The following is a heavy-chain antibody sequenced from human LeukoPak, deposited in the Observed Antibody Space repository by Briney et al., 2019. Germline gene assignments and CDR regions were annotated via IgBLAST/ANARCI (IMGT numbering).Heavy chain of an antibody. V-gene: IGHV4-34*01. CDR2: INHSGST. J-gene: IGHJ3*02. CDR1: GGSFSGYY. CDR3: ARAPGAFDI. Sequence: SETLSLTCAVYGGSFSGYYWSWIRQPPGKGLEWIGEINHSGSTNYNPSLKSRVTTSVDTSKNQFSLKLSSVTAADTAVYYCARAPGAFDIWGQGTMVTVSS.